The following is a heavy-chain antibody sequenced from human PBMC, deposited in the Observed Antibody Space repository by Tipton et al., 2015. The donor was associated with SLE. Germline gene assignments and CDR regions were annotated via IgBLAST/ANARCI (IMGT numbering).Heavy chain of an antibody. Sequence: TLSLTCTVSGGSISSYYWSWIRQPPGKGLEWIGYIYTSGSTNYNPSLKSRVTISVDTSKNQFSLKLSSVTAADTAVYYCAGGGSRYYFDYWGQGTLVTVSS. J-gene: IGHJ4*02. D-gene: IGHD3-16*01. CDR1: GGSISSYY. CDR2: IYTSGST. V-gene: IGHV4-4*09. CDR3: AGGGSRYYFDY.